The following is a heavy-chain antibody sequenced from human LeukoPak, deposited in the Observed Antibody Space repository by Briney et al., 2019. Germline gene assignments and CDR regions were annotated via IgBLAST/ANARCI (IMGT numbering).Heavy chain of an antibody. J-gene: IGHJ4*02. CDR3: ARGTTAMATSLFDY. CDR1: GGSISSGGYY. V-gene: IGHV4-31*03. Sequence: SETLSLTCTVSGGSISSGGYYWSWIHQHPGKGLEWIGYIYYSGSTYYNPSLKSRVTISVDTSKNQFSLKLSSVTAADTAVYYCARGTTAMATSLFDYWGQGTLVTVSS. CDR2: IYYSGST. D-gene: IGHD5-18*01.